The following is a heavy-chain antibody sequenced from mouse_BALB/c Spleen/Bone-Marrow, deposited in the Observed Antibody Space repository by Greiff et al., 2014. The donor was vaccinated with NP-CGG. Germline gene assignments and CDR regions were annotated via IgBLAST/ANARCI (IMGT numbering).Heavy chain of an antibody. D-gene: IGHD2-3*01. Sequence: EVKLQESGGGLVKPGGSLKLSCAASGFAFSSYDMSWVRQTPEKRLEWVAYISHGGGTTYYSDTVKGRFTISRDNAKNTLYLQMSSLKSEDTAIYYCTRHGGYYPYYYAMDYWGQGTSVTVSP. V-gene: IGHV5-12-1*01. CDR1: GFAFSSYD. J-gene: IGHJ4*01. CDR3: TRHGGYYPYYYAMDY. CDR2: ISHGGGTT.